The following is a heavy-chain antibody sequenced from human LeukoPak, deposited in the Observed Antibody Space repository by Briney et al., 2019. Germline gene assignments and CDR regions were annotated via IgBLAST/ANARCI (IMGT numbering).Heavy chain of an antibody. Sequence: SETLSLTCTISGDSIGSSHYYWVWIRQRPGKGLEWVGSIYFDGSTYYNPALKSRVTIFADTSKVQFSLKLSSVTATDTAVYYCARRSHCTGSSCPSVWGQGTTVTVSS. D-gene: IGHD2-15*01. CDR3: ARRSHCTGSSCPSV. CDR2: IYFDGST. CDR1: GDSIGSSHYY. V-gene: IGHV4-39*01. J-gene: IGHJ6*02.